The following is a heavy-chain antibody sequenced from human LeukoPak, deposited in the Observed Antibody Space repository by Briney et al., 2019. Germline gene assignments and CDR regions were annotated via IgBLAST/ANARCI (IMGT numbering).Heavy chain of an antibody. CDR2: IKPDSGAT. V-gene: IGHV1-2*02. D-gene: IGHD4/OR15-4a*01. CDR1: GYTFTDHY. J-gene: IGHJ4*02. CDR3: ARDHDFGPDY. Sequence: ASVTVSCKASGYTFTDHYMHWLRQAPGQGLEWIGWIKPDSGATNYAQKFQGTFTMSSDMSISTVYMEPSSLTSDDTAMYYCARDHDFGPDYWGQGTLVTVSA.